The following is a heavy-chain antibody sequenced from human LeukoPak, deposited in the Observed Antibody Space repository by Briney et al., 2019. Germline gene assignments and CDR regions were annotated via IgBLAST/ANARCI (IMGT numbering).Heavy chain of an antibody. V-gene: IGHV3-11*04. D-gene: IGHD3-16*01. CDR2: ISSSSSNI. CDR3: ARLALRGGLVP. CDR1: GFTFSNYY. Sequence: PGGSLRLSCAASGFTFSNYYMSWIRQAPGKGLEWVSSISSSSSNIYYADSVKGRFTISRDNAKNSLYLQMNSLRAEDTAVYYCARLALRGGLVPWGQGTLVTVSS. J-gene: IGHJ5*02.